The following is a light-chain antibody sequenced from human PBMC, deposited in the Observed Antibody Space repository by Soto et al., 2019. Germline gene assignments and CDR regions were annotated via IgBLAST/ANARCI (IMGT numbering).Light chain of an antibody. V-gene: IGKV3-20*01. J-gene: IGKJ4*01. CDR1: QGVSSSY. CDR3: QHYRTS. CDR2: GAS. Sequence: EVVLTQSPGTLSLSPGERATLSCRASQGVSSSYLAWYQQKPGQPPRLLSYGASGRATGITDRFSGSGSGTDFTLTIARREPEDLAFYYWQHYRTSFGGGTKVEI.